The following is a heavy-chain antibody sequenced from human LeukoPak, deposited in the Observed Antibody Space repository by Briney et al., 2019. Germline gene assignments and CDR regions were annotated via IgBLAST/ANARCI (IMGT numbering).Heavy chain of an antibody. CDR2: ISGSSSSI. D-gene: IGHD3-22*01. CDR1: GXTFSSYS. CDR3: ARDYYDSSGFVEYFQH. J-gene: IGHJ1*01. Sequence: GGSLRLSCAASGXTFSSYSVNWVRQAPGKGLEWVSSISGSSSSIYYADSVKGRFTISRDNAKNSLYLQMNSLRDEDTAVYYCARDYYDSSGFVEYFQHWGQGTLVTVSS. V-gene: IGHV3-48*02.